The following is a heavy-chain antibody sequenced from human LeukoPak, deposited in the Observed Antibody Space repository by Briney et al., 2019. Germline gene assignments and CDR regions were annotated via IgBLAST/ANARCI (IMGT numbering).Heavy chain of an antibody. Sequence: GGCPRLSRADSRFTPSINYMSCVRDAPGRGVEWGSVIYSGGCTYSADSVKGRSTISRDNSKNTLYLQMNSLRAEDTAVYYCAKDRGSGSYPSPLFDYWGRGILVTVSS. CDR3: AKDRGSGSYPSPLFDY. J-gene: IGHJ4*02. CDR2: IYSGGCT. D-gene: IGHD3-10*01. CDR1: RFTPSINY. V-gene: IGHV3-53*05.